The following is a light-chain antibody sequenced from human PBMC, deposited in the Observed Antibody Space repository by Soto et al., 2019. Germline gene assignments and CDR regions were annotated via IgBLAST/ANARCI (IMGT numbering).Light chain of an antibody. J-gene: IGLJ1*01. CDR3: TSYTGDDFTFV. Sequence: QSVLTQPPSASGSLRQTVTISCTGTSSDIGTYDYVSWYQQHPGRAPKLIIFEVSKRPLGVPDRFSGSKSGNTASLIVSGLQPDDEAAYHCTSYTGDDFTFVFGTGTKV. CDR2: EVS. CDR1: SSDIGTYDY. V-gene: IGLV2-8*01.